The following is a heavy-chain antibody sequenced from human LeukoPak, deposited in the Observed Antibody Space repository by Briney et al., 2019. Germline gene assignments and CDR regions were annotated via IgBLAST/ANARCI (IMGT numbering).Heavy chain of an antibody. J-gene: IGHJ5*02. CDR2: MNPNSGNT. V-gene: IGHV1-8*01. CDR1: GYTFTSYD. D-gene: IGHD3-10*01. CDR3: AREEYYYGSGSGFNWFDP. Sequence: GASVKVSCKASGYTFTSYDINWVRQATGQGLEWMGWMNPNSGNTGYAQKFQGRVTMTRNTSISTAYMELSSLRSEDTAVYYCAREEYYYGSGSGFNWFDPWGQGTLVTVSS.